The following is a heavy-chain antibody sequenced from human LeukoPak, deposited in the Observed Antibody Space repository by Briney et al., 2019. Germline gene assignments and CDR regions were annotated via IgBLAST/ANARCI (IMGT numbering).Heavy chain of an antibody. CDR2: ISGSGGST. D-gene: IGHD2-2*01. J-gene: IGHJ4*02. V-gene: IGHV3-23*01. Sequence: PGGSLRLSCAASGFTFSSYAMSWVRQAPGKGLEWVSAISGSGGSTYYADSVKGRFTISRDNAKNTLYLQMNSLRAEDTAVYYCARAPKSCSSSRRYAGAVDYWGQGTLVTVSS. CDR3: ARAPKSCSSSRRYAGAVDY. CDR1: GFTFSSYA.